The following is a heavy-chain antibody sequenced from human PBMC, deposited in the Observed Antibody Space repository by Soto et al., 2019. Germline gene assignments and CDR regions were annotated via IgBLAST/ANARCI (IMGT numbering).Heavy chain of an antibody. CDR3: TSRHCSGGVCYSDFDF. CDR2: IKTKVESYAT. V-gene: IGHV3-73*01. J-gene: IGHJ4*02. D-gene: IGHD2-15*01. CDR1: GFTLSGFD. Sequence: EVQLVESGGGLVQPGGSLKLSCAASGFTLSGFDLHWVRQASGEGLEWIGRIKTKVESYATEYAASVKGRFSISRDDSKNTAYLEMNSLETEDTAIYYCTSRHCSGGVCYSDFDFWVQGSLFTVSS.